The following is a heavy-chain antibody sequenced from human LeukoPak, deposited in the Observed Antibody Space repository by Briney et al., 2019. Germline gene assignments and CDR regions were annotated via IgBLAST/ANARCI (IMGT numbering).Heavy chain of an antibody. CDR2: IKEDGSKK. Sequence: GGSLRLSCAASGFTFSSYSMNWVRQAPGKGLEWVANIKEDGSKKYYVDSVKGRFTISRDNAKKSLYLQMNSLRVEDTAVYYCARDRWGYSYGGDWGQGTLVTVSS. V-gene: IGHV3-7*01. D-gene: IGHD5-18*01. J-gene: IGHJ4*02. CDR1: GFTFSSYS. CDR3: ARDRWGYSYGGD.